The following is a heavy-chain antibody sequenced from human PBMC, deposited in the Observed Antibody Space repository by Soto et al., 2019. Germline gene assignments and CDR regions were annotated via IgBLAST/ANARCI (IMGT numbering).Heavy chain of an antibody. CDR3: ARCIAVSSGDAFDI. D-gene: IGHD6-19*01. CDR2: IYSGGST. V-gene: IGHV3-53*01. J-gene: IGHJ3*02. CDR1: GFTVSSNY. Sequence: GGSLRLSCAASGFTVSSNYMSWVRQAPGKGLEWVSVIYSGGSTYYADSVKGRFTISRDNSKNTLYLQMNSLRAEDTAVYYCARCIAVSSGDAFDIWGQGTMVTVSS.